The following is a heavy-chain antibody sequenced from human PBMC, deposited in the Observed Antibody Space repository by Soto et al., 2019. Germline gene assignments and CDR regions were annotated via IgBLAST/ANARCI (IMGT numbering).Heavy chain of an antibody. CDR2: ISAYNGNT. Sequence: ASVKVSCKASGYTFTSYGISGVRQAPGQGLKWMGWISAYNGNTNYAQKLQGRVTMTTDTSTSTAYMELRSLRSDDTAVYYCAREIMVYAGMSWFDPWGQGTLVTVSS. V-gene: IGHV1-18*01. CDR3: AREIMVYAGMSWFDP. J-gene: IGHJ5*02. D-gene: IGHD2-8*01. CDR1: GYTFTSYG.